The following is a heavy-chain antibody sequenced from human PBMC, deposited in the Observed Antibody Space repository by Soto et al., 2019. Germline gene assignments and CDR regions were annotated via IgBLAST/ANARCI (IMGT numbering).Heavy chain of an antibody. CDR3: VITFYYYYMDV. CDR2: INAGNGNT. J-gene: IGHJ6*03. Sequence: ASVKFSCKAAGYTFTSYAMHWVRQAPGQMLECMVWINAGNGNTKYXXKFQGRVXXTRDTSASTAXMELSXLRSEDTAVYYCVITFYYYYMDVWAKGTTVTVSS. D-gene: IGHD3-16*01. V-gene: IGHV1-3*01. CDR1: GYTFTSYA.